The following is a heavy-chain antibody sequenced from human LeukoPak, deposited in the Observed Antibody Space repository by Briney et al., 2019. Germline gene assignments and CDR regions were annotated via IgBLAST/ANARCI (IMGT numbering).Heavy chain of an antibody. J-gene: IGHJ4*02. V-gene: IGHV4-39*01. CDR1: GDSISSSSYY. CDR2: IYNSGST. D-gene: IGHD4-23*01. Sequence: SETLSLTCIVSGDSISSSSYYWGWIRQPPGTGLEWIGSIYNSGSTHYNPSLKGRVTISVDTSKNQFSLKLSSVTAADTAVYYCARHAYYGAKDFDYWGQGTLVTVSS. CDR3: ARHAYYGAKDFDY.